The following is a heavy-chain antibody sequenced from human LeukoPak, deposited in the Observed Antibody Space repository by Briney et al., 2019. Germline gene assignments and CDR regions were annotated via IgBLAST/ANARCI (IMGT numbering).Heavy chain of an antibody. D-gene: IGHD3-10*01. Sequence: PGGSLRLSCAASGFTVSSNYMSWVRQAPGKGLEWVSVIYSGGSTYYADSVKGRFTISRDNSKNTLYLQMNSLRAEDRAVYYCARVRAGLRFFDYWGQGTLVTVSS. J-gene: IGHJ4*02. CDR2: IYSGGST. CDR1: GFTVSSNY. CDR3: ARVRAGLRFFDY. V-gene: IGHV3-53*01.